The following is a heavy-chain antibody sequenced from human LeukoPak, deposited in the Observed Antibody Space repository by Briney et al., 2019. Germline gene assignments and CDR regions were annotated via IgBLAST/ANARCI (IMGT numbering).Heavy chain of an antibody. D-gene: IGHD3-22*01. CDR3: ARTYYYDSSAYYRNAFDI. J-gene: IGHJ3*02. CDR2: INPNSGGT. CDR1: GYTFTGYY. Sequence: ASVKVSCKASGYTFTGYYMHWVRQAPGQGLEWMGWINPNSGGTNSAQKFQGRVTVTRDTSISTAYMELSRLRSDDTAVYYCARTYYYDSSAYYRNAFDIWGQGTMVTVSS. V-gene: IGHV1-2*02.